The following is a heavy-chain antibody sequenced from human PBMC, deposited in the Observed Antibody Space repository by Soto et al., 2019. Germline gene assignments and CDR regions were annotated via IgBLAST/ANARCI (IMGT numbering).Heavy chain of an antibody. CDR2: ISSSSGTI. J-gene: IGHJ5*02. Sequence: GGSLRLSCVASGFPFNTYGMNWVRQAPGKGLEWVSYISSSSGTISHADSVKGRLTISRDNAKNSLYLHMNSLRDEDTALYYCTRDLGIRGTITPDQWGQGTLVTVSS. V-gene: IGHV3-48*02. CDR3: TRDLGIRGTITPDQ. CDR1: GFPFNTYG. D-gene: IGHD1-1*01.